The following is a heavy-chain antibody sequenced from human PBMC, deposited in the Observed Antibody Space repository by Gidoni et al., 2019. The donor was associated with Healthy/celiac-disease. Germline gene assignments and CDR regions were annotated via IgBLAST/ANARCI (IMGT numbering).Heavy chain of an antibody. J-gene: IGHJ5*02. CDR3: ARGSGSYFRVGNWFDP. CDR1: GGSFSGYY. CDR2: INHSGST. D-gene: IGHD1-26*01. Sequence: QVQLQQWGAGLLKPSETLSLTCAVYGGSFSGYYWSWIRQPPGKGLEGIGEINHSGSTNYNPSLKSRVTISVDTSKNQFSLKLSSVTAADTAVYYCARGSGSYFRVGNWFDPWGQGTLVTVSS. V-gene: IGHV4-34*01.